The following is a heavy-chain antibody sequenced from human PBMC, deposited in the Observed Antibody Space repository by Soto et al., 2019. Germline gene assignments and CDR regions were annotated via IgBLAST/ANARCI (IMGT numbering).Heavy chain of an antibody. CDR3: ASNYCSSTSCYFVPLDY. D-gene: IGHD2-2*01. CDR1: GYTFTSYY. Sequence: ASVKVSCKASGYTFTSYYMHWVRQAPGQGLEWMGIINPSGGSTSYAQKFQGRVTMTRDTSTSTVYMELSSLRSEDTAVYYCASNYCSSTSCYFVPLDYWGQGTLVTVSS. J-gene: IGHJ4*02. V-gene: IGHV1-46*03. CDR2: INPSGGST.